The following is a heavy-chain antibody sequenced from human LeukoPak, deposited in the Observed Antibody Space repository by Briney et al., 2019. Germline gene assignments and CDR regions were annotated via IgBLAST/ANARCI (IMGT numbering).Heavy chain of an antibody. CDR2: IIPILGIA. J-gene: IGHJ6*02. V-gene: IGHV1-69*04. CDR1: GGTFSSYA. D-gene: IGHD1-26*01. Sequence: EASVKVSCKASGGTFSSYAIRWVRQAPGQGLEWMGRIIPILGIANYAQKFQGRVTITADKSTSTAYMELSSLRSEDTAVYYCARAHSGSYSYYGMDVWGQGTTVTVSS. CDR3: ARAHSGSYSYYGMDV.